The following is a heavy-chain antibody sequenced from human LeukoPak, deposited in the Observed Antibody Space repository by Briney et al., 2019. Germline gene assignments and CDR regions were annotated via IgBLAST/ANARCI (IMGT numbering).Heavy chain of an antibody. J-gene: IGHJ4*02. CDR1: GFTFGSYD. D-gene: IGHD3-10*01. CDR3: ARDKKGIDY. Sequence: GRSLRLSCEASGFTFGSYDMHWVRQAPGKGLEWISYISSDSGTIYYADSMKGRFTISRDNARNSLYLQMNSLRAEDTAVYYCARDKKGIDYWGQGTLVTVSS. V-gene: IGHV3-48*01. CDR2: ISSDSGTI.